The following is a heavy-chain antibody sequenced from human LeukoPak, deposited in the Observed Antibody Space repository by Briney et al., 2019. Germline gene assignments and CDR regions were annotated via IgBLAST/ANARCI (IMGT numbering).Heavy chain of an antibody. CDR3: ASYSNRKQFDY. V-gene: IGHV4-34*01. CDR1: GGSFSGYY. D-gene: IGHD4-11*01. CDR2: INHSGST. J-gene: IGHJ4*02. Sequence: SETLSLTCAVYGGSFSGYYWSWIRQPPGKGLEWIGEINHSGSTNYNPSLKSRVTISVDTSKNQFSLKLSSVTAADTAVYYCASYSNRKQFDYWGQGTLVTVSS.